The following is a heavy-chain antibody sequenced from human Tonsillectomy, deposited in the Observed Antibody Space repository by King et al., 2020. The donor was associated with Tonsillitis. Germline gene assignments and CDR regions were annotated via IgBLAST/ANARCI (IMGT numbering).Heavy chain of an antibody. Sequence: VQLVESGGGLIHPGGSLRLSCAASGFTVSSNSMSWVRQAPGKGLEWVSVIYRGDRTYYADSVKGRFTISRDNAKNTLHLQMISLREEDTAVYYCAREQEYQIIHGGREYDYYYMDVWGKGTTVTVS. CDR2: IYRGDRT. J-gene: IGHJ6*03. V-gene: IGHV3-53*01. CDR3: AREQEYQIIHGGREYDYYYMDV. CDR1: GFTVSSNS. D-gene: IGHD2-2*01.